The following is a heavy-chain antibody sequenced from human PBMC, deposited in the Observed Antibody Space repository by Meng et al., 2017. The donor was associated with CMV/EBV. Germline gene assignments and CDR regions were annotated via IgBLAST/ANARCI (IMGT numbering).Heavy chain of an antibody. Sequence: SVKVSCKASGGTFSSYAISWVRQAPGQGLEWMGRIIPIFGTANYAQKFQGRVTITTDESTSTAYMELSSLRSEDTAVYYCARTVVVPAAPEGWFDPWGQGTLVTVSS. V-gene: IGHV1-69*05. CDR1: GGTFSSYA. J-gene: IGHJ5*02. CDR3: ARTVVVPAAPEGWFDP. D-gene: IGHD2-2*01. CDR2: IIPIFGTA.